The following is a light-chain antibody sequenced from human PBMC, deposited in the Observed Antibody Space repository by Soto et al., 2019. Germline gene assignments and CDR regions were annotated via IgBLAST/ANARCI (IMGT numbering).Light chain of an antibody. CDR1: SSDVGGYNY. V-gene: IGLV2-11*01. CDR2: DVS. Sequence: QSALTQPRSVSVSPGQSVTISCTGTSSDVGGYNYVSWYQEHPGRAPKLMIYDVSIRPLGVPDRFSGSKSGNTASLTISGLLAEDEADYYCCSYAGTYSSFVFGSGTKVTVL. CDR3: CSYAGTYSSFV. J-gene: IGLJ1*01.